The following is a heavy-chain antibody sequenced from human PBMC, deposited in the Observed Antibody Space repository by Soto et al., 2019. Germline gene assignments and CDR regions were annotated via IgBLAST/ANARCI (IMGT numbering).Heavy chain of an antibody. D-gene: IGHD1-26*01. CDR1: GYTFTGYY. J-gene: IGHJ3*02. V-gene: IGHV1-2*04. CDR2: INPNSGCT. CDR3: ARGRELVGATPIDAFDI. Sequence: GASVKVSCKASGYTFTGYYMHWVRQAPGQGFEWMGWINPNSGCTNYAQKFQGWVTMTRDTSISTAYMELSRLRSDDTAVYYCARGRELVGATPIDAFDIWGQGTMVTVSS.